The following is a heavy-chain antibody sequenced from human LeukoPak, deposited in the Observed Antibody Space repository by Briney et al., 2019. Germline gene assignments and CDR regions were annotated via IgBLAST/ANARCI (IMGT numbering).Heavy chain of an antibody. J-gene: IGHJ3*02. D-gene: IGHD6-13*01. CDR2: IIPIFGTA. Sequence: SVKVSCKASGGTFSSYAISWVRQAPGQGLEWMGGIIPIFGTANYAQKFQGRVTITTDESTSTAYMELSSLRSADTAVYYCARDLGSEAAADNVGVAFDIWGQGTMVTVSS. CDR3: ARDLGSEAAADNVGVAFDI. V-gene: IGHV1-69*05. CDR1: GGTFSSYA.